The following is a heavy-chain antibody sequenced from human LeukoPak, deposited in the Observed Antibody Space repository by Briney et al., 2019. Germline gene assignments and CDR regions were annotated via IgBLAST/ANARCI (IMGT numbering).Heavy chain of an antibody. Sequence: SETLSLTCTVSGGSISSHYWSWIRQPPGEGLEWIGYIYYSGSTNHNPSLKSRVTISVDTSKNQFSLKLSSVTAADTAVYYCARGGILEWLLYVYWGQGTLVTVSS. CDR2: IYYSGST. J-gene: IGHJ4*02. CDR1: GGSISSHY. CDR3: ARGGILEWLLYVY. D-gene: IGHD3-3*01. V-gene: IGHV4-59*11.